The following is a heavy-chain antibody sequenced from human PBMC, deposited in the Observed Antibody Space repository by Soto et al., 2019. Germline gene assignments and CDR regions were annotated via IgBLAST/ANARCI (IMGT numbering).Heavy chain of an antibody. CDR2: IFYSGNT. CDR1: GGSVSSRSYY. D-gene: IGHD6-13*01. Sequence: PSETLSLTCTVSGGSVSSRSYYWGWIRQPPGKGLEWIGSIFYSGNTYCNPSLKSRVTISVDTSKNQFSLKLTSVTAADTAVYYCARHKDTSNWYLIPDYWGQGTLVTISS. J-gene: IGHJ4*02. CDR3: ARHKDTSNWYLIPDY. V-gene: IGHV4-39*01.